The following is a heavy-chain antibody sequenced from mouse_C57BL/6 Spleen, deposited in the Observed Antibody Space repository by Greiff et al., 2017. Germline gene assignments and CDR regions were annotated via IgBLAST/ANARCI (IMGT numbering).Heavy chain of an antibody. CDR1: GFTFSSYG. Sequence: EVHLVESGGDLVKPGGSLKLSCAASGFTFSSYGMSWVRQTPDKRLEWVATISSGGSYTYYPDSVKGRFTISRDNAKTTLYLQMGSLKSEDTAMYYCARVDPYCDYWGQGTTLTVSS. CDR2: ISSGGSYT. J-gene: IGHJ2*01. V-gene: IGHV5-6*01. CDR3: ARVDPYCDY.